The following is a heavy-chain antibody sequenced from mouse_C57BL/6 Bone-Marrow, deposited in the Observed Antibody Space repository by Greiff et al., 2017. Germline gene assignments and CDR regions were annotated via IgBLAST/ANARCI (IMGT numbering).Heavy chain of an antibody. CDR1: GYTFTDYE. V-gene: IGHV1-15*01. CDR2: IDPETGGT. CDR3: TRRRGVYYGSSYYAMDY. Sequence: VQLQESGAELVRPGASVTLSCKASGYTFTDYEMHWVKQTPVHGLEWIGAIDPETGGTAYNQKFEGKAILTADKSSSTAYMELRSLTSEDSAVYYCTRRRGVYYGSSYYAMDYWGQGTSVTVSS. J-gene: IGHJ4*01. D-gene: IGHD1-1*01.